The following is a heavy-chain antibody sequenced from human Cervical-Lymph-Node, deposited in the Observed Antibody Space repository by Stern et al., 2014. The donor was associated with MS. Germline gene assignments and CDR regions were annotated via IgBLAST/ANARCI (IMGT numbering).Heavy chain of an antibody. V-gene: IGHV3-74*01. J-gene: IGHJ6*02. CDR1: GFTFSTYW. D-gene: IGHD5-12*01. CDR2: INSGGSST. CDR3: ARSSGAIGDAMDV. Sequence: EVQLGESGGGLLQPGGSLRLSCGASGFTFSTYWMHWVRQGPGKGLVWVSRINSGGSSTSYPDSVRGRFTISRDNAKNTVDLQMTSLRAEDTAVYYCARSSGAIGDAMDVWGQGTTVTVSS.